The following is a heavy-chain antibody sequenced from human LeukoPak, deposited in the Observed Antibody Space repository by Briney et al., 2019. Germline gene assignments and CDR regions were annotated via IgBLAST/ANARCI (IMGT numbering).Heavy chain of an antibody. V-gene: IGHV4-59*04. CDR3: ARHWRPYSGSSWTYYYNGLDV. CDR2: IYYSGST. Sequence: PSETLSLTCTVSGGSISTYYWSWIRQPPGKGPEWIGYIYYSGSTYYNPSLKSRVTISVDTSKNQFSLKLSSVTAADTAVYYCARHWRPYSGSSWTYYYNGLDVWGQGTTVTVSS. J-gene: IGHJ6*02. CDR1: GGSISTYY. D-gene: IGHD6-6*01.